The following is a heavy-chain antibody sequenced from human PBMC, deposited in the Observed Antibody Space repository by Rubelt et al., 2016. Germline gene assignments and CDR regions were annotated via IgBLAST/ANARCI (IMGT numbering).Heavy chain of an antibody. J-gene: IGHJ4*02. Sequence: ASGFTSSSYWMSWVRQAPGKGLEWVANIKQDGSEKYYVDSVKGRFTISRDNAKNSLYLQMNSLRAEDTAVYYCERDVSSSWGFDYWGQGTLVTVSS. CDR3: ERDVSSSWGFDY. CDR1: GFTSSSYW. V-gene: IGHV3-7*01. D-gene: IGHD6-13*01. CDR2: IKQDGSEK.